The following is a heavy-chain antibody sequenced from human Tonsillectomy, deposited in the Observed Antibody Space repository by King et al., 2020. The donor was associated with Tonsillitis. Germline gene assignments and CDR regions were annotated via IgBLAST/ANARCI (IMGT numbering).Heavy chain of an antibody. Sequence: VQLVESGGGLVQPGGSLRLSCVASGFTFSGYAMSWVRQAPGKGLEWVSALSGCGRTTYYADSVKGRFTISRDNSKNTLYLQMNSLRVDDTAVYHCAKMASSECSRGWPWWFDPWGQRTLVTVSS. V-gene: IGHV3-23*04. D-gene: IGHD2-15*01. CDR1: GFTFSGYA. J-gene: IGHJ5*02. CDR2: LSGCGRTT. CDR3: AKMASSECSRGWPWWFDP.